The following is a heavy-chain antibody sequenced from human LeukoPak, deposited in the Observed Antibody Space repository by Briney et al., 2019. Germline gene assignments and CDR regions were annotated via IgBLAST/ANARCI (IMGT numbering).Heavy chain of an antibody. V-gene: IGHV1-69*04. CDR3: ARGRGITGTTGAFDI. CDR2: IIPILGIA. Sequence: SVKVSCKASGGTFSSYAISWVRQAPGQGLEWMGRIIPILGIANYAQKFQGRVTITADKSTSTAYMELSSLRSEDTAVYYCARGRGITGTTGAFDIWGQGTMVTVFS. CDR1: GGTFSSYA. D-gene: IGHD1-20*01. J-gene: IGHJ3*02.